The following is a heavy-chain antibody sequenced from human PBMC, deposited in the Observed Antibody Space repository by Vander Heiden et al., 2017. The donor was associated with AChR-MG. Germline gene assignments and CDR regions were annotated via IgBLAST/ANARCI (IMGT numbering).Heavy chain of an antibody. Sequence: EVQLLESGGDLVQPGGSLRLSCAVSGFPFRSYAMSWVRQAPGKGLEWVSGISDSGGNTYYADSVKGRFTISRDNSKNALYLQMNSLRAEDTAIYYCAKDRSSRASYVLDIWGQGTMVTVSS. CDR3: AKDRSSRASYVLDI. J-gene: IGHJ3*02. V-gene: IGHV3-23*01. D-gene: IGHD1-26*01. CDR2: ISDSGGNT. CDR1: GFPFRSYA.